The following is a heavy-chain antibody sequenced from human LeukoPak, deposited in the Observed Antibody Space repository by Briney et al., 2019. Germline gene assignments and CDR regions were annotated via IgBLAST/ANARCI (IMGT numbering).Heavy chain of an antibody. D-gene: IGHD3-3*01. CDR3: ATGLGFWSGKKY. CDR1: GGSLSSGGYY. Sequence: PSETLSLTCTVSGGSLSSGGYYWSWIRQPPGKGLEWIGYIYHSGSTYYTPSLKSRVTISVDRSKNQFSLKLSSVTAADTAVYYCATGLGFWSGKKYWGQGTLVTVSS. J-gene: IGHJ4*02. V-gene: IGHV4-30-2*01. CDR2: IYHSGST.